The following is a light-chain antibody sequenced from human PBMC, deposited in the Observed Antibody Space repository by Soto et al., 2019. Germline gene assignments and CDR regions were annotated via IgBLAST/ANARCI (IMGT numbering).Light chain of an antibody. CDR3: SSYGGSNNYV. V-gene: IGLV2-8*01. CDR1: SSDVGGYNY. CDR2: EVS. Sequence: QSVLTQPPSASGSPGQAVTLSCTGTSSDVGGYNYASWYQQHPGKGPKLIIYEVSKRPSGVPDRFSGSKSGNTASLTVSGLQAEDEADYYCSSYGGSNNYVFGTGTKLTVL. J-gene: IGLJ1*01.